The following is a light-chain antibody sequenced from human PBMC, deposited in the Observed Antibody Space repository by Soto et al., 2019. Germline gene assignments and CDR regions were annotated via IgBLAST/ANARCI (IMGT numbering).Light chain of an antibody. Sequence: DIQMTQSPSSVSASVGDRVTITCRASRDITNWLAWYQQKPGKAPKILLFPASNLQSGVPSRFSGSGSGTDFSLTISSLQPEDVASYYCQQGTTFPLTFGGGTRVDLK. CDR2: PAS. CDR1: RDITNW. J-gene: IGKJ4*01. CDR3: QQGTTFPLT. V-gene: IGKV1-12*01.